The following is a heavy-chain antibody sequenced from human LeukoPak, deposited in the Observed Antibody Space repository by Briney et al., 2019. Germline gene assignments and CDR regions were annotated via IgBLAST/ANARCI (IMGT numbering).Heavy chain of an antibody. CDR1: GYTFTTYG. CDR2: IIPIFGTA. Sequence: ASVKVSCKASGYTFTTYGIIWVRQAPGQGLEWMGGIIPIFGTANYAQKFQGRVTITADESTSTAYMELSSLRSEDTAVYYCAREYSSGWYFGYWGQGTLVTVSS. V-gene: IGHV1-69*13. CDR3: AREYSSGWYFGY. D-gene: IGHD6-19*01. J-gene: IGHJ4*02.